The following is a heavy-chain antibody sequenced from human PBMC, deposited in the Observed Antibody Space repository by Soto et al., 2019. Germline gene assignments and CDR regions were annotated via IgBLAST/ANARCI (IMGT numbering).Heavy chain of an antibody. CDR2: IIPILGIA. D-gene: IGHD5-12*01. J-gene: IGHJ4*02. Sequence: QVQLVQSGAEVKKPGSSVKVSCKASGVTFSSYNISWVRQAPGQGLEWMGRIIPILGIANYAQKFQGRVTITADKATSTAYMELSSLRSEDTAVYYCAIPPRAEVATGDYGGQGTLVTVSS. CDR3: AIPPRAEVATGDY. CDR1: GVTFSSYN. V-gene: IGHV1-69*02.